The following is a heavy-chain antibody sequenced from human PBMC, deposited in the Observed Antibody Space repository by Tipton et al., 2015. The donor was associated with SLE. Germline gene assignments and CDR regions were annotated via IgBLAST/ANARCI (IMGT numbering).Heavy chain of an antibody. CDR1: GFTFSSYS. CDR2: ISSTSTYI. D-gene: IGHD6-13*01. CDR3: ARLSAPTDAFDI. V-gene: IGHV3-21*03. Sequence: SLRLSCAASGFTFSSYSMNWVRQAPGKGLEWVSSISSTSTYIYYVDSVKGRFTISRDNAKNSLYLQMNSLRAEDTAVYYCARLSAPTDAFDIWGQGTMVTVSS. J-gene: IGHJ3*02.